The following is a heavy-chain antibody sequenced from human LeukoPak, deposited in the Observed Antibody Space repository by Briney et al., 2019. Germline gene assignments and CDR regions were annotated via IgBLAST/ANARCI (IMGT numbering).Heavy chain of an antibody. J-gene: IGHJ3*02. CDR1: GFTLSSYS. CDR2: ISSSSSYI. V-gene: IGHV3-21*01. CDR3: ARVSGYDILTGYYIEGAFDI. D-gene: IGHD3-9*01. Sequence: PGGSLRLSCAASGFTLSSYSMNWVRQAPGKGLEWVSSISSSSSYIYYADSVKGRFTISRDNAKNSLYLQMNSLRAEDTAVYYCARVSGYDILTGYYIEGAFDIWGQGTMVTVSS.